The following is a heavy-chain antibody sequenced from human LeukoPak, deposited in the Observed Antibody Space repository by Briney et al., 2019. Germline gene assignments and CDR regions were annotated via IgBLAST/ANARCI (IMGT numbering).Heavy chain of an antibody. V-gene: IGHV3-48*03. J-gene: IGHJ6*02. CDR2: ISSSGRTI. Sequence: PGGSLRLSCAASGFAFSSYGFNWVRQAPGKGLEWVSYISSSGRTIFYADSVKGRFTISRDNAKNSLYLQMNSLRAEDTAVYHCAGGDGYCSSTSCYAGPSYGLDVWGQGTTVTVSS. CDR1: GFAFSSYG. D-gene: IGHD2-2*03. CDR3: AGGDGYCSSTSCYAGPSYGLDV.